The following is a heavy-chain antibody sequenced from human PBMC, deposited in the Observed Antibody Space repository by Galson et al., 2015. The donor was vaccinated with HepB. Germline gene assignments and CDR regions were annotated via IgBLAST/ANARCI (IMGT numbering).Heavy chain of an antibody. V-gene: IGHV1-18*01. Sequence: SVKVSCKASGYGSINYGINWVRQAPGQGLEWMGWISAYNGDTKYTQKVQGRVTMTIDTSTSTAYMELRSLRSDDTAVYYCASGRDYDIFTGYPFAFWGQGSLVTVSS. CDR3: ASGRDYDIFTGYPFAF. CDR2: ISAYNGDT. J-gene: IGHJ4*02. D-gene: IGHD3-9*01. CDR1: GYGSINYG.